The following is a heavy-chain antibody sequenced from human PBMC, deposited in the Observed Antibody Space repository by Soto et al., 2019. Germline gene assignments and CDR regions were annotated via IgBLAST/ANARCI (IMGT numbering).Heavy chain of an antibody. CDR1: GFTFDDYA. CDR2: ISWNSGNL. V-gene: IGHV3-9*01. D-gene: IGHD4-17*01. Sequence: DVQLVASGGGLVQPGRSLRLSCAASGFTFDDYAMHWVRQGPGKGLEWVSSISWNSGNLGYADSVKGRFTISRDNAKNSLYLQMNSLRGEDTALYYCAKGASTTVFAFNDYWGQGTLVTVSS. CDR3: AKGASTTVFAFNDY. J-gene: IGHJ4*02.